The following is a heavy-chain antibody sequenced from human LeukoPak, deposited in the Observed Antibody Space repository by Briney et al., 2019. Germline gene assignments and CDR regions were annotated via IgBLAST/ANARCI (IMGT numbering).Heavy chain of an antibody. V-gene: IGHV3-74*01. CDR2: INSDGSST. D-gene: IGHD3-22*01. CDR3: SRDYYDSSGYYNY. CDR1: GFTFSSYW. Sequence: GGSLRLSCAASGFTFSSYWMHWVRQAPGKGLVWVSRINSDGSSTSNADSVKGRFTISRDNAKNTLYLQMNSLRAEDTAVYYCSRDYYDSSGYYNYWGQGTLVTVSS. J-gene: IGHJ4*02.